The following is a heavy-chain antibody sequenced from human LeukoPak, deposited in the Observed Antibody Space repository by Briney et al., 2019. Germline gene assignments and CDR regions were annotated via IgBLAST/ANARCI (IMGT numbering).Heavy chain of an antibody. J-gene: IGHJ4*02. V-gene: IGHV3-23*01. D-gene: IGHD4-17*01. CDR3: GYGDYSIDS. Sequence: GALRLSCAASGFTFSSYGMSWVRQAPGKGLEWVSAISGSGGSTYYADSVKGRFTISRDNSKNSLYLQMNGLRADDTAVYYCGYGDYSIDSWGQGTLVTVSS. CDR2: ISGSGGST. CDR1: GFTFSSYG.